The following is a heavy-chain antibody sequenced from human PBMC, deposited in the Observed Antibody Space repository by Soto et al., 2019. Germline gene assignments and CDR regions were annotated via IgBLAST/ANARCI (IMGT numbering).Heavy chain of an antibody. CDR1: GFTFSSYA. J-gene: IGHJ4*02. CDR2: ISGSGGST. D-gene: IGHD3-16*01. V-gene: IGHV3-23*01. Sequence: EVQLLESGGGLVQPGGSLRLSCAASGFTFSSYAMRWVRQAPGKGLEWVSTISGSGGSTYYADSVKGRFTISRDNSKNTLYLQMNSLRAEDTAVYYCARRGRGSYYDYWGQGTLVTVSS. CDR3: ARRGRGSYYDY.